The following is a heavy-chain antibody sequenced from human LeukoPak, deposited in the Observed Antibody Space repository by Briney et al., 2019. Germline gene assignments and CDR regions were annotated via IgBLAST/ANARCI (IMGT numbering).Heavy chain of an antibody. CDR1: GYTFTGYY. J-gene: IGHJ4*02. CDR2: IDPNSGGT. V-gene: IGHV1-2*02. D-gene: IGHD3-3*01. Sequence: ASVKVSCKASGYTFTGYYMHWVRQAPGQGLEWMGWIDPNSGGTNYAQKFQGRVTMTRDTSISTAYMELSRLRSDDTAVYYCARDGITIFGVATAGTDYWGQGTLVTVSS. CDR3: ARDGITIFGVATAGTDY.